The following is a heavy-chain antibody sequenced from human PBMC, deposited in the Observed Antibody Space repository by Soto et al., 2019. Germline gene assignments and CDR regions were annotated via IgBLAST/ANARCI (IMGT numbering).Heavy chain of an antibody. J-gene: IGHJ4*02. D-gene: IGHD1-1*01. Sequence: GWRRGAGPAPGSTFGDYAMSRVRQAPGKGLEWVGFIRSKAYGGTTEYAASVKGRFTISRDDSKSIAYLQMNSLKNEDTAVYYCTRTGDTHFDYWGQGTLVTVYS. CDR3: TRTGDTHFDY. CDR2: IRSKAYGGTT. V-gene: IGHV3-49*04. CDR1: GSTFGDYA.